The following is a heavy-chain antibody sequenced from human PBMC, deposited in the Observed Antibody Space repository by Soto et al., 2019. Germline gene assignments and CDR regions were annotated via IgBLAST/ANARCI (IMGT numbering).Heavy chain of an antibody. D-gene: IGHD3-22*01. Sequence: QVQLQESGPGLVKPSETLSLTCTVSGGSISSYYWSWIRQPPGKGLEWIVYIYYTGSTNYNPSLKSRGTVSVDTSKNQFSLKLSSVTAADTAVYYCARLSSGRQPYFDYWGQGTLVTVSS. V-gene: IGHV4-59*08. CDR3: ARLSSGRQPYFDY. J-gene: IGHJ4*02. CDR2: IYYTGST. CDR1: GGSISSYY.